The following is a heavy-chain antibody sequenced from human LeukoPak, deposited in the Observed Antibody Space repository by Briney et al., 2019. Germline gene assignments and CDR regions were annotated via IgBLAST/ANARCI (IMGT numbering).Heavy chain of an antibody. CDR2: INPNSGGT. D-gene: IGHD5-12*01. CDR3: ARGSGYSGYEPFDY. J-gene: IGHJ4*02. V-gene: IGHV1-2*02. CDR1: GYTLTGYY. Sequence: GASVKVSCKASGYTLTGYYMHWVRQAPGQGLEWMGWINPNSGGTNYAQKFQGRVTMTRDTSISTAYMELSRLRSDDTAVYYCARGSGYSGYEPFDYWGQGTLVTVSS.